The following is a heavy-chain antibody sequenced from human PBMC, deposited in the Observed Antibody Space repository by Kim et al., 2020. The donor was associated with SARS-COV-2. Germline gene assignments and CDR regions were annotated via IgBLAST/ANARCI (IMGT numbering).Heavy chain of an antibody. D-gene: IGHD6-19*01. CDR3: AGDRSGWYKADY. V-gene: IGHV3-30*03. Sequence: GGSLRRSCAVSGFTFSSFVMHWVRQAPGKGLEWVALISYDGSNKYYADSVKGRFTISRDNSKNTLYLQMNSLRAEDTAVYYCAGDRSGWYKADYWGQGTPVTVSS. J-gene: IGHJ4*02. CDR1: GFTFSSFV. CDR2: ISYDGSNK.